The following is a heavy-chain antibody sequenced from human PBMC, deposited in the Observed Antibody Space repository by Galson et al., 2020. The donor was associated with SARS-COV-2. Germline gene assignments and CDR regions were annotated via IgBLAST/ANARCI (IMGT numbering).Heavy chain of an antibody. CDR2: ISWNSGSI. CDR1: GFTFDDYA. D-gene: IGHD3-16*02. CDR3: AKLITFGGVIVDNFDY. Sequence: GGSLRLSCAASGFTFDDYAMHWVRQAPGKGLEWVSGISWNSGSIGYADSVKGRFTISRDNAKNSLYLQMNSLRAEDTALYYCAKLITFGGVIVDNFDYWGQGTLVTVSS. V-gene: IGHV3-9*01. J-gene: IGHJ4*02.